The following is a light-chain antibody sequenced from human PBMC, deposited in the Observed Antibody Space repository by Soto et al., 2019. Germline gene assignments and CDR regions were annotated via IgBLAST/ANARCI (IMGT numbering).Light chain of an antibody. CDR2: DVS. Sequence: QSALTQPASVSGSPGQSITISCTGTSSDVGAYNYVSWYQQHPGKAPKFMIFDVSNRPSGVSNRFSGSKSGNTASLTISGLQAEDEADYYCCSYTSSSPDVFGTGTKLTVL. CDR3: CSYTSSSPDV. J-gene: IGLJ1*01. V-gene: IGLV2-14*01. CDR1: SSDVGAYNY.